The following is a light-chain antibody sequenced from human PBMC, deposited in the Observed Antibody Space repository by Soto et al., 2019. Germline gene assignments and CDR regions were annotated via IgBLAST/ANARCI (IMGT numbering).Light chain of an antibody. CDR3: QQYGISIT. V-gene: IGKV3-20*01. CDR1: QSVSNNY. CDR2: AAS. J-gene: IGKJ5*01. Sequence: DIVWTHFPATLYLHPGERATLSCRASQSVSNNYLAWYQQNPGQAPRLLVYAASSRATGIPDRFSGSGSGTDFTLTISRLEPEDIAVYYCQQYGISITFGQVRRLEIK.